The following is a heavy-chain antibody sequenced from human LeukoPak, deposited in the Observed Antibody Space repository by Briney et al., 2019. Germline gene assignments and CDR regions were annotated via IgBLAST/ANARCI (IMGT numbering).Heavy chain of an antibody. Sequence: PGESLKISCKTSGYTFINFWIAWARQVPGKGLEWMGIIHPGDSDTRYSPSFQGQVNISVDKSISTAYLQWNSLKASDTAMYYCARRGLSGYCSATTCYDAFDPWGQGIMVTVSS. J-gene: IGHJ3*01. D-gene: IGHD2-15*01. CDR1: GYTFINFW. CDR3: ARRGLSGYCSATTCYDAFDP. V-gene: IGHV5-51*01. CDR2: IHPGDSDT.